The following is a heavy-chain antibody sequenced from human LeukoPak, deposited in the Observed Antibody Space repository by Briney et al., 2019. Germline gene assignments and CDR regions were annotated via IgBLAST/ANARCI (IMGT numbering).Heavy chain of an antibody. CDR1: GFTFNTYG. CDR2: ISVDGNNK. Sequence: PGGSLRLSCVASGFTFNTYGIHWVRRAPGKGLEWVAGISVDGNNKDYSDSVKGRFTISRDNSKNTLYLQMNSLRAEDTAVYYCAKAAYCTSTSCHFSGYAQRPLDSWGQGTLVTVSS. V-gene: IGHV3-30*18. D-gene: IGHD2-2*01. CDR3: AKAAYCTSTSCHFSGYAQRPLDS. J-gene: IGHJ4*02.